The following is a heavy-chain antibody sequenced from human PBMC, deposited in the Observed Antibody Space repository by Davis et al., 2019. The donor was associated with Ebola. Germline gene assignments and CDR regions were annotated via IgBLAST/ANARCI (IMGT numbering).Heavy chain of an antibody. CDR1: GGSFSGYY. D-gene: IGHD1-26*01. CDR2: INHSGST. V-gene: IGHV4-34*01. CDR3: ARTWELPYYYYGMDV. J-gene: IGHJ6*02. Sequence: SETLSLTCAVYGGSFSGYYWSWIRQPPGKGLEWIGEINHSGSTNYNPSLKSRVTISVDTSKNQFSLKVSSVTAADTAVYYCARTWELPYYYYGMDVWGQGTTVTVSS.